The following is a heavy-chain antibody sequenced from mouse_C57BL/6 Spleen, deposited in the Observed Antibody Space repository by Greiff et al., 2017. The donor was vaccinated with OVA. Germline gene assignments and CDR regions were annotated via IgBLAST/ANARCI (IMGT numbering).Heavy chain of an antibody. J-gene: IGHJ2*01. D-gene: IGHD2-1*01. CDR3: ARSGDGNSFDY. CDR1: GYTFTSYW. CDR2: IDPSDSYT. V-gene: IGHV1-69*01. Sequence: QVQLQQPGAELVMPGASVKLSCKASGYTFTSYWMHWVKQRPGQGLEWIGEIDPSDSYTSYNQKFKGKSTLTVDKSSSTAYMQLSSLTSEDSAVYYCARSGDGNSFDYWGQGTTLTVSS.